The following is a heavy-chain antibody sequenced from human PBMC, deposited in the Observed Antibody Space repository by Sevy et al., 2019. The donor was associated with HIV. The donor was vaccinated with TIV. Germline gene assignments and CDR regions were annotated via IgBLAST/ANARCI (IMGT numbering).Heavy chain of an antibody. CDR2: IKTKTYSGTT. CDR3: TRDLYGSGWFYFDY. J-gene: IGHJ4*02. D-gene: IGHD6-19*01. Sequence: GGSLRLSCTASGFTFGDYAMSWFRQAPGKGLEWVGFIKTKTYSGTTEYAASVKGRFIILREDSKNIAYLQMNSLKTEDTAVYYCTRDLYGSGWFYFDYWGQGTLVTVSS. V-gene: IGHV3-49*03. CDR1: GFTFGDYA.